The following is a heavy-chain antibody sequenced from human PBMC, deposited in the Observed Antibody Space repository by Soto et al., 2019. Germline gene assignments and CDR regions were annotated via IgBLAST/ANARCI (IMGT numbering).Heavy chain of an antibody. V-gene: IGHV3-9*01. Sequence: VLLVESGGGLVQPDRPLRLSCAASGFNFENYAMHWVRQAPGKGLGGVSGISWNSGQFDYAGSVRGRFTISRDNGKNSLYLEMNSLRPDDTALYFCAKDKSTGEYSYYRYMDVWGRGTTVIVSS. CDR1: GFNFENYA. D-gene: IGHD4-17*01. CDR3: AKDKSTGEYSYYRYMDV. J-gene: IGHJ6*03. CDR2: ISWNSGQF.